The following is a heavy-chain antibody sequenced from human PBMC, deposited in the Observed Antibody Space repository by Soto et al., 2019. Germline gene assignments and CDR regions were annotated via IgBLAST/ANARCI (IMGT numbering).Heavy chain of an antibody. D-gene: IGHD6-13*01. CDR1: SGSISSSNW. J-gene: IGHJ4*02. CDR3: ARQDRDGSSWYFDY. Sequence: SETLSLTCAVSSGSISSSNWWSWVRQPPGKGLEWIGEIYHSGSTNYNPSLKSRVTISVDTSKNQFSLKLSSVTAADTAVYYCARQDRDGSSWYFDYWGQGTLVTVSS. CDR2: IYHSGST. V-gene: IGHV4-4*02.